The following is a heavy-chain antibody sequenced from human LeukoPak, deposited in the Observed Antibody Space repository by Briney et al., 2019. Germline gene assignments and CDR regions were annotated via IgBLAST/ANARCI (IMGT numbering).Heavy chain of an antibody. Sequence: WISAHNGRTNYAQMVQGRVTMTTDTSTSTAYMEVRSLRSGGTAVYYCARESAAAGDNWFDPWGQGTLVTVSS. J-gene: IGHJ5*02. CDR2: ISAHNGRT. V-gene: IGHV1-18*01. D-gene: IGHD6-13*01. CDR3: ARESAAAGDNWFDP.